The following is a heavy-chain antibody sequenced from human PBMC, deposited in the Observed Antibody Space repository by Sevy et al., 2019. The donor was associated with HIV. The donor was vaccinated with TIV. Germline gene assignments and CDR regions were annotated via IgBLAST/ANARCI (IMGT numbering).Heavy chain of an antibody. V-gene: IGHV1-2*02. Sequence: ASVKVSCKASGYTFTGYYMHWVRQAPGQGLEWMGWINPHSGGTNYAQKFQGRVTMTRDTSISTAYMELSRLRSDDTAVYYCARVTVDIVVVPAAIHWFDPWGQGTLVTVSS. J-gene: IGHJ5*02. CDR2: INPHSGGT. CDR1: GYTFTGYY. D-gene: IGHD2-2*02. CDR3: ARVTVDIVVVPAAIHWFDP.